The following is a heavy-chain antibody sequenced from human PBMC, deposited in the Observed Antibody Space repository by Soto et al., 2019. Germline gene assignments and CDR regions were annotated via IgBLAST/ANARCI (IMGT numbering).Heavy chain of an antibody. CDR3: ARGGISSSEGLDY. Sequence: QVQLVQSGAEVRESGASVKVSCKASGYTFTNHGISWVRQAPGEGLEWMGWISPYNGDTNNAQKFQGRVTMTTDTPTNTGCMELTRLTSDDTAVYYCARGGISSSEGLDYWGQGPLVTVSS. CDR2: ISPYNGDT. D-gene: IGHD6-13*01. CDR1: GYTFTNHG. J-gene: IGHJ4*02. V-gene: IGHV1-18*01.